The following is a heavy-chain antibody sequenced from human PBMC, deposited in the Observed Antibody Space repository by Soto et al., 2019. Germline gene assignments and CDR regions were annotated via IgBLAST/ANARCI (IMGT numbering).Heavy chain of an antibody. CDR2: ISAYNGNT. D-gene: IGHD3-3*01. Sequence: ASVKVSCKASGYTFTSYGISWVRQAPGQGLEWMGWISAYNGNTNYAQKLQGRVTMTTDTSTSTAYMELRSLRSDDTAVYYCARDLYDFWSHLKDYWGQGTLVTVSS. CDR3: ARDLYDFWSHLKDY. V-gene: IGHV1-18*01. J-gene: IGHJ4*02. CDR1: GYTFTSYG.